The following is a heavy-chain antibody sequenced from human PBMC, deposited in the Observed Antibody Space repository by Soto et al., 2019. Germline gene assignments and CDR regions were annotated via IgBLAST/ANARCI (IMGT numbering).Heavy chain of an antibody. Sequence: KTSETLSLTCTVSGGSISSSSYYWGWIRQPPGKGLEWIGSIYYSGSTYYNPSLKSRVTISVDTSKNQFSLKLSSVTAADTAVYYCARDKQQLVPRENYYYGMDVWGQGTTVTVSS. CDR2: IYYSGST. V-gene: IGHV4-39*07. CDR1: GGSISSSSYY. CDR3: ARDKQQLVPRENYYYGMDV. D-gene: IGHD6-13*01. J-gene: IGHJ6*02.